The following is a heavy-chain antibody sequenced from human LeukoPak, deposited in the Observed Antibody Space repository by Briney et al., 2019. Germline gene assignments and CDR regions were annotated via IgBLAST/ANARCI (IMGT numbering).Heavy chain of an antibody. V-gene: IGHV1-69*05. CDR3: ARPIVGATLDAFDI. CDR1: GGSFSIYA. D-gene: IGHD1-26*01. J-gene: IGHJ3*02. Sequence: GASVKVSCNASGGSFSIYAICWVRQAPGQGLEWMGGIIPIFGTANYAQKFQGRVTITTDESTSTAYMELSSLRSEDTAVYYCARPIVGATLDAFDIWGQGTMVTVSS. CDR2: IIPIFGTA.